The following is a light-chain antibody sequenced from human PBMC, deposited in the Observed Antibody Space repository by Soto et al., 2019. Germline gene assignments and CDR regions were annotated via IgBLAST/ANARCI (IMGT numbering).Light chain of an antibody. J-gene: IGKJ4*01. V-gene: IGKV3-20*01. CDR3: QQYGSSPLLT. CDR2: GAS. CDR1: QSVSGSY. Sequence: EIVLTQSPGTLSLSPGERATLSCRASQSVSGSYLVWSQQKPGQAPRLLIYGASSRATGIPDRFSGSGSGTDFTLTISRLEPEDFAVYYCQQYGSSPLLTFGGGTKVEIK.